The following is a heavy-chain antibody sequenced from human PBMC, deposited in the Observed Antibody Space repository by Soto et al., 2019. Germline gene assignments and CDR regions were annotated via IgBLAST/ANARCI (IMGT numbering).Heavy chain of an antibody. J-gene: IGHJ4*02. CDR3: VRSGDNYNLLDY. D-gene: IGHD1-1*01. CDR1: GFTLIDHY. Sequence: PGGSLTLSCAASGFTLIDHYMRWRRQATGKGLEWSVYSSNSGSFTRYADSVKGRFSISRDNAKNSLYLQINSLRGDDTAIYYCVRSGDNYNLLDYWGQGTPVTVSS. V-gene: IGHV3-11*06. CDR2: SSNSGSFT.